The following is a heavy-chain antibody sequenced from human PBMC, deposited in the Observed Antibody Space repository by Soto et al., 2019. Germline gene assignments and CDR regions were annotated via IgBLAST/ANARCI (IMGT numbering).Heavy chain of an antibody. D-gene: IGHD3-22*01. CDR3: ARVGYYDSSGSRNYFYYGMNV. Sequence: ASVKVSCKASGYTFSSYGINWVRQAPGQGLEWLGWVSPYDGYTNYAQIIQGRVSMTTDTSTKTAYMEVRSLRSDDTAVYYCARVGYYDSSGSRNYFYYGMNVWGQGTTVTVSS. CDR2: VSPYDGYT. J-gene: IGHJ6*02. CDR1: GYTFSSYG. V-gene: IGHV1-18*01.